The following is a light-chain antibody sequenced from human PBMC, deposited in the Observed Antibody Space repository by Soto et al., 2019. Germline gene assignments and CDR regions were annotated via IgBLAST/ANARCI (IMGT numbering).Light chain of an antibody. V-gene: IGKV1-5*01. Sequence: DIQMTQSPSTLSASVGDRVTITFRASQTVERWLAWYQQKPGRAPSLLISDVSSLERGVPSRFSGSGSATEFTLTISGLQPDDFATYYCQQYKDSMWTFGQGTKVDI. CDR2: DVS. CDR3: QQYKDSMWT. CDR1: QTVERW. J-gene: IGKJ1*01.